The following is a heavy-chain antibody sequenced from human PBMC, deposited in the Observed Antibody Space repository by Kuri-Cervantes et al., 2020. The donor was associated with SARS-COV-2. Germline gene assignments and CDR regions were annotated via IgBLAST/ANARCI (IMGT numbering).Heavy chain of an antibody. CDR3: TTNGIAVAGWAY. D-gene: IGHD6-19*01. Sequence: GESLKISCAASGFSVNNVGVNWVRQAPGKGLEWVGRIKSKSDGGTTDYAAPVKGRFTISRDDAKNTLYLQMDSLKTEDTAVYYCTTNGIAVAGWAYWGQGTLVTVSS. CDR1: GFSVNNVG. J-gene: IGHJ4*02. V-gene: IGHV3-15*07. CDR2: IKSKSDGGTT.